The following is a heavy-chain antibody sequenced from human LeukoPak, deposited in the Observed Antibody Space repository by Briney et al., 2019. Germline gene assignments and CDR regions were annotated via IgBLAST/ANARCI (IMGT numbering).Heavy chain of an antibody. Sequence: PGGSLRLSCAASGFTFDDYGMSWVRQAPGKGLEWVSGINWNGGSTGYADSVKGRFTISRDNAKNSLYLQMNSLRAEDTALYYCARVDSSGYYYYFDYRGQGTLVTVSS. CDR3: ARVDSSGYYYYFDY. V-gene: IGHV3-20*04. CDR1: GFTFDDYG. CDR2: INWNGGST. J-gene: IGHJ4*02. D-gene: IGHD3-22*01.